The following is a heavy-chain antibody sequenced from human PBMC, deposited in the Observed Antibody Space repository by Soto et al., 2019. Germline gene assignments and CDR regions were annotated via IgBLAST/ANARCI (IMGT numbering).Heavy chain of an antibody. Sequence: VQLVESGGGLVKPGGSLRLSCAASGFSFSDYYRSWVRQAPGKGMEWVSSISGKSTYIYYAASVKGRFTISRENARNSVYLQMHSLRGEETAVYYGGGGKGYGDDLDSWGQGTRVIGSS. CDR2: ISGKSTYI. CDR1: GFSFSDYY. CDR3: GGGKGYGDDLDS. J-gene: IGHJ4*02. D-gene: IGHD4-17*01. V-gene: IGHV3-21*01.